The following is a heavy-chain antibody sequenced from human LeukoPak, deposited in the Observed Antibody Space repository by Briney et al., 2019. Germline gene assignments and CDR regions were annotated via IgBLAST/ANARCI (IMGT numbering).Heavy chain of an antibody. CDR1: GFGFGSYC. CDR2: ISYDGSNQ. CDR3: ARDRFGSGTYSTYMDV. D-gene: IGHD3-10*01. V-gene: IGHV3-30*04. J-gene: IGHJ6*03. Sequence: GRSLRLSCAASGFGFGSYCIHWVRQAPGKGLEWVAVISYDGSNQYYADSVRGRFTISRDDSKNTLYLQMNNLRADDTAVYYCARDRFGSGTYSTYMDVWGKGTTVTVSS.